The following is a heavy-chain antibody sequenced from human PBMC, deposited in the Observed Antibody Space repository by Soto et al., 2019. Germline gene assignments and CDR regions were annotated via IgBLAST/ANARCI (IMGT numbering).Heavy chain of an antibody. CDR3: AAGTYSGGWTAGNFDL. V-gene: IGHV3-23*01. D-gene: IGHD6-19*01. Sequence: EVQLLESGGGLVQPGGSLRLSCAASGFTFSSYAMSWVRQAPGKGLEWVSAISGSGGSTNYADSVKGRVTISRDNSKNTLFLQMNSLRAEDTAVYYCAAGTYSGGWTAGNFDLWGRGTLVTVSS. CDR2: ISGSGGST. CDR1: GFTFSSYA. J-gene: IGHJ2*01.